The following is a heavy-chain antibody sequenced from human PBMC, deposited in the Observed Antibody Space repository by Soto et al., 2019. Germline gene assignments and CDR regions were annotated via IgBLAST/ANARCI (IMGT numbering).Heavy chain of an antibody. CDR1: GDSVSSNSAA. V-gene: IGHV6-1*01. D-gene: IGHD3-3*01. CDR3: SIDPPCYDFWSGYYKDYYGMDV. CDR2: TYYRSKWYN. Sequence: PSQTLSLTCAISGDSVSSNSAAWNWIRQSPSRGLEWLGRTYYRSKWYNDYAVSVKSRITINPDTSKNQFSLQLNSVTPEDTAVYYCSIDPPCYDFWSGYYKDYYGMDVWGQGTTVTVSS. J-gene: IGHJ6*02.